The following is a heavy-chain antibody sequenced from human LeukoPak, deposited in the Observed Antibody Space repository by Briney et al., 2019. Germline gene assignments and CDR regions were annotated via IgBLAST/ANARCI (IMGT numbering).Heavy chain of an antibody. CDR3: ASTDYSYGLDY. D-gene: IGHD5-18*01. CDR1: GGSISSYY. Sequence: SETLSLTCTVSGGSISSYYWSWIRQPAGKGLEWIGRIYTSGSTNYNPSLKSRVTISLDTSKNQFSLKLSSVTAADTAVYYCASTDYSYGLDYWGQGALVTVSS. J-gene: IGHJ4*02. V-gene: IGHV4-4*07. CDR2: IYTSGST.